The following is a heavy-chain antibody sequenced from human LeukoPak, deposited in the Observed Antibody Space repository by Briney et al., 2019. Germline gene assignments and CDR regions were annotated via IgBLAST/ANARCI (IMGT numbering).Heavy chain of an antibody. CDR3: TRDRPSGNITMIRGVTLDY. Sequence: GGSLRLSCAASGFVFRSYEMNWVRQAPGMGLEWISYISRSGIAMYYADSVKGRFTISRDNAKNSLYLHMNSLRAEDTAVYYCTRDRPSGNITMIRGVTLDYWGQGTLVTVS. D-gene: IGHD3-10*01. J-gene: IGHJ4*02. CDR1: GFVFRSYE. V-gene: IGHV3-48*03. CDR2: ISRSGIAM.